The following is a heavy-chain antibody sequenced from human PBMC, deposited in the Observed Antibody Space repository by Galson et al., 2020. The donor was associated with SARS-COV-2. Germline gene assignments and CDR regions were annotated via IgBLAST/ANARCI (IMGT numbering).Heavy chain of an antibody. J-gene: IGHJ4*02. CDR1: QFIFSHHW. V-gene: IGHV3-7*01. D-gene: IGHD3-22*01. CDR2: IKYDGSEK. Sequence: GGSLRLSCAASQFIFSHHWMSWVRQTPGKGLEWVANIKYDGSEKNYVDSVKGRFIISRDNTKNALYLEMNSLTAEDTAVYFCARDLDSRSDSWGQGTLVTVSS. CDR3: ARDLDSRSDS.